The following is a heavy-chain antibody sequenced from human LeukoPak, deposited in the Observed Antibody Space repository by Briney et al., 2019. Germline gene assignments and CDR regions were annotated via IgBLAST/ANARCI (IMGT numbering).Heavy chain of an antibody. V-gene: IGHV4-39*01. CDR2: IYYGGTT. CDR3: ARAMVRGVYYFDY. D-gene: IGHD3-10*01. J-gene: IGHJ4*02. Sequence: SETLSLTCTVSGGSISSNYYYWGWIRQPPGKGLEWIGNIYYGGTTYYNPSLKSRVTISVDTSKNQFSLKLSSVTAADMAVYYCARAMVRGVYYFDYWGQGTLVTVSS. CDR1: GGSISSNYYY.